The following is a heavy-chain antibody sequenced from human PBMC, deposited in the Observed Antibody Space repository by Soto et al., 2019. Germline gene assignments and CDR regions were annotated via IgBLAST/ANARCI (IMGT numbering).Heavy chain of an antibody. J-gene: IGHJ4*02. CDR3: ARDQGIASSGPFDY. Sequence: SETLSLTCTVSGDSISNYYWSWIGQAPGKGLEWIGFIYHSGNTNYNPSLKSRVTMSVDTSKSQFSLKLNSVTAADTAVYYCARDQGIASSGPFDYWGPGTLVTVSS. D-gene: IGHD6-13*01. CDR2: IYHSGNT. CDR1: GDSISNYY. V-gene: IGHV4-59*01.